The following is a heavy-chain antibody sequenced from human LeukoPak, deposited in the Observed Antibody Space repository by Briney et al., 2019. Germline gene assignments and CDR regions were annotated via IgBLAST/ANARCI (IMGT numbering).Heavy chain of an antibody. J-gene: IGHJ5*02. CDR1: GDSISSYY. Sequence: SETLSLTCTVSGDSISSYYGSWVRQAPGKGLEWSGYIYYGGSTNYNTSLKSRVTTSVHVSNTQFSLILICVTAAATAVYYCAGNIGARIAVSGTLWFDPWGQGTLVTVSS. CDR2: IYYGGST. CDR3: AGNIGARIAVSGTLWFDP. V-gene: IGHV4-59*08. D-gene: IGHD6-19*01.